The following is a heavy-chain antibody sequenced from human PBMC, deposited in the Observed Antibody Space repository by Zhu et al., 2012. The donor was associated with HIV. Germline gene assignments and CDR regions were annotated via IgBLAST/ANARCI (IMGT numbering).Heavy chain of an antibody. CDR2: IYHSGST. CDR1: GYSISSGYY. CDR3: ARITPPQTIGWFDP. V-gene: IGHV4-38-2*01. D-gene: IGHD2-15*01. J-gene: IGHJ5*02. Sequence: QVQLQESGPGLVKPSETLSLTCAVSGYSISSGYYWGWIRQPPGKGLEWIGSIYHSGSTYYNPSLKSRVTISVDTSKNQFSLKLSSVTAADTAVYYCARITPPQTIGWFDPWGQGTLVTVSS.